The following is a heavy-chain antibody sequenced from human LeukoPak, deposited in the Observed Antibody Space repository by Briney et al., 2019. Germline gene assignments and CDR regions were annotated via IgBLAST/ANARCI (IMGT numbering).Heavy chain of an antibody. J-gene: IGHJ3*02. CDR2: INTNTGNP. CDR1: GYTFTSYA. Sequence: GASVKVSCKASGYTFTSYAMNWVQQAPGQGLEWMGWINTNTGNPTYAQGFTGRFVFSLDTSVSTAYLQISSLKAEDTAVYYCAREADPLRYFDWLEALDAFDIWGQGTMVTVSS. CDR3: AREADPLRYFDWLEALDAFDI. D-gene: IGHD3-9*01. V-gene: IGHV7-4-1*02.